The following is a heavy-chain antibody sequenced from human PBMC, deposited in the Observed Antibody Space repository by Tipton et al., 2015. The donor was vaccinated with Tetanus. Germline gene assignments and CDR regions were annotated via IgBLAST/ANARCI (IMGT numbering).Heavy chain of an antibody. D-gene: IGHD2-8*01. Sequence: LRLSCTVSGASSTSGDYYWAWIRQPPGKGPEWIGSIYYTGGTYYNPSLKSRVTISEDTSKNQFSLKLSSVTAADTAVYYCARRQTYCTNGFCPFENWGQGTLVTVSS. V-gene: IGHV4-39*01. CDR1: GASSTSGDYY. J-gene: IGHJ4*02. CDR3: ARRQTYCTNGFCPFEN. CDR2: IYYTGGT.